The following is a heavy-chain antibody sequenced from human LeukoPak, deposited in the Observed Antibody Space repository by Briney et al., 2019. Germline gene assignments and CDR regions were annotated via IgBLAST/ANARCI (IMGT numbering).Heavy chain of an antibody. D-gene: IGHD2-2*01. CDR1: GYTYTSYA. J-gene: IGHJ4*02. V-gene: IGHV1-3*01. CDR2: INAGNGNT. Sequence: KPGASVKVSCKASGYTYTSYAMHWVRQAPGQRLEWMGWINAGNGNTKYSQKFQGRVTITRDTSASTAYMELSSLRSEDTAVYYCARGYCSSTSCYLFDYWGQGTLVTVSS. CDR3: ARGYCSSTSCYLFDY.